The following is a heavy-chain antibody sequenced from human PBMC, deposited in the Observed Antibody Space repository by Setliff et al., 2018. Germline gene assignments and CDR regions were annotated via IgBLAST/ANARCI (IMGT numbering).Heavy chain of an antibody. CDR2: INPSSGRT. CDR1: GYTFTSHY. V-gene: IGHV1-46*01. D-gene: IGHD2-21*02. J-gene: IGHJ4*02. Sequence: GASVKVSCKASGYTFTSHYMHWVRQAPGLGLEWMGTINPSSGRTSYAQKFQGRVTMTRDTSTSTVYMDMSSLRSEDTAVYYCAGAGGNSDYFDYWGQGTLVTVSS. CDR3: AGAGGNSDYFDY.